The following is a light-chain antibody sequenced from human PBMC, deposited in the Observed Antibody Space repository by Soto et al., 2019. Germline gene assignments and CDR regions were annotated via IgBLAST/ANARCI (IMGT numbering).Light chain of an antibody. CDR3: QQRSNWPLT. CDR2: DAS. J-gene: IGKJ1*01. CDR1: QSVSSY. Sequence: EIVLTQSPATLSLSPGERATLSCRASQSVSSYLAWYQHKPGQAPRLLISDASNRATGIPARFSGSGSGTDFPLTISSLEPEDFAVYYCQQRSNWPLTFGQGTTVEIK. V-gene: IGKV3-11*01.